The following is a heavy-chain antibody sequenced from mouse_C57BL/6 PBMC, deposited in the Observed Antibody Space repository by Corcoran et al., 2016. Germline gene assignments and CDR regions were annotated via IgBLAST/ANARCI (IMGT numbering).Heavy chain of an antibody. D-gene: IGHD2-4*01. CDR3: ARGDYVWYFDV. J-gene: IGHJ1*03. CDR2: INTYSGVP. Sequence: QIQLVQSGPELKKPGETVKISCKASGYTFTTYGMSWVKQAPGKGLKWMGWINTYSGVPTYADDFKGRFAFSLETSASTAYLQINNLKNEDTATYFCARGDYVWYFDVWGTGTTVTVS. V-gene: IGHV9-3*01. CDR1: GYTFTTYG.